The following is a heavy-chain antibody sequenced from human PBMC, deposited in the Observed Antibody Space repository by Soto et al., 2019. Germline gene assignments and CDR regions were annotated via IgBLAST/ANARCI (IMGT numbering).Heavy chain of an antibody. Sequence: GSLRLSCVASGFTFSTYRMSWVRQAPGTGLEWVANIKQDGSEKYYVDSVKGRFTISRDNAKNSLYLQMNSLRAEDTAVYYCASTYYYDSSGYLGNYGMDVWGQGTTVTVSS. CDR1: GFTFSTYR. D-gene: IGHD3-22*01. CDR2: IKQDGSEK. V-gene: IGHV3-7*05. CDR3: ASTYYYDSSGYLGNYGMDV. J-gene: IGHJ6*02.